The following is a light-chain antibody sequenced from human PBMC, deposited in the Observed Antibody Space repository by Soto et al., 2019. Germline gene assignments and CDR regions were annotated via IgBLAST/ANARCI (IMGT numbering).Light chain of an antibody. V-gene: IGKV1-5*03. Sequence: DIQMTQSPSTLSASVGDRVTITCRASQSISNSLAWYQQKPGKAPKLLIYKASNLEGGVPSRFSGSGSGTEFTLTISSLEPEDFAVYYCQQRHTWPLTFGGGTKVDIK. CDR2: KAS. CDR3: QQRHTWPLT. CDR1: QSISNS. J-gene: IGKJ4*01.